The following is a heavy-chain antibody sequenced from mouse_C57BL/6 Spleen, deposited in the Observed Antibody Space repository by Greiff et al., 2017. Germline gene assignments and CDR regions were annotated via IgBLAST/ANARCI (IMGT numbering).Heavy chain of an antibody. CDR3: AREGAGAASSWYFDV. V-gene: IGHV1-54*01. CDR1: GYAFTNYL. CDR2: INPGSGGT. J-gene: IGHJ1*03. D-gene: IGHD4-1*01. Sequence: VQLQQSGAELVRPGTSVKVSCKASGYAFTNYLIEWVKQRPGQGLEWIGVINPGSGGTNYNEKFKGKATLTADKSSSTAYMQLSSLTSEDSAVYFGAREGAGAASSWYFDVWGTGTTLTVSS.